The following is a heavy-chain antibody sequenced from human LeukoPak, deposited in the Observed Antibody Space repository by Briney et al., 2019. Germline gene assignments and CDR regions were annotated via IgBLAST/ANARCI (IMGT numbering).Heavy chain of an antibody. Sequence: SETLSLTCTVSGGSISSYYWSWIRQPAGKGLEWIGRIYTSGSTNYNPSLKSRVTMSVDTSKNQFSLKLSSVTAADTAVYYCARVGVKGYCSSTSCYSFDPWGQGTLVTVSS. CDR2: IYTSGST. CDR1: GGSISSYY. J-gene: IGHJ5*02. CDR3: ARVGVKGYCSSTSCYSFDP. V-gene: IGHV4-4*07. D-gene: IGHD2-2*01.